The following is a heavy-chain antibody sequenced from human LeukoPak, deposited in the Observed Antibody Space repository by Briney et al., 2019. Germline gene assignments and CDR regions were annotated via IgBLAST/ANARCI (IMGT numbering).Heavy chain of an antibody. D-gene: IGHD1-1*01. V-gene: IGHV1-2*02. CDR1: GYTFTSYY. CDR2: INPNSGGT. Sequence: ASVKVSRKASGYTFTSYYMHWVRQAPGQGLEWMGWINPNSGGTNYAQKFQGRVTMTRDTSISTACMELSRLRSDDTAVYYCARLWTFDYWGQGTLVTVSS. CDR3: ARLWTFDY. J-gene: IGHJ4*02.